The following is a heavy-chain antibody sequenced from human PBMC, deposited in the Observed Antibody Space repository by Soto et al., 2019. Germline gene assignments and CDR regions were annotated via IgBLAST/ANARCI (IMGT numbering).Heavy chain of an antibody. Sequence: EVQLLESGGGLFKLGGPWRLSGPAPGLTFSTYRLNWVGQPQGKGLGGVSSISSSSGYIYYADSVKGRFTISRDDAKNSLSLQMNSLRAEDTAVYYCARVRSYSYGQGYGMDVWGQGTTVTVSS. J-gene: IGHJ6*02. D-gene: IGHD5-18*01. V-gene: IGHV3-21*01. CDR2: ISSSSGYI. CDR1: GLTFSTYR. CDR3: ARVRSYSYGQGYGMDV.